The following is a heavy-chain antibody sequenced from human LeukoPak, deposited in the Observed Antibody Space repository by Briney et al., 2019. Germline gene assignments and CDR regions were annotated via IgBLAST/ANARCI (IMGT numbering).Heavy chain of an antibody. CDR1: GYSFSSYG. CDR2: ISAYNGNT. Sequence: ASVKVSCKASGYSFSSYGISWVRQAPGQGLEYMGWISAYNGNTNFGQKVQGRVTMTTDTSTSTAYMELKHLRSDDTAVYYCARVGYKDADWDFDYWGQGTLVTVSS. CDR3: ARVGYKDADWDFDY. J-gene: IGHJ4*02. D-gene: IGHD5-24*01. V-gene: IGHV1-18*01.